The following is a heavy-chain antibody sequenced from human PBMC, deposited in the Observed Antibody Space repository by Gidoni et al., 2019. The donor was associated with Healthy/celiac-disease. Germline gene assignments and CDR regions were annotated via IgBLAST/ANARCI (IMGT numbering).Heavy chain of an antibody. D-gene: IGHD2-2*01. Sequence: QVQLQQWGAGLLKPSETLSLTCAVHGGSFSGYYWSWIRQPPGTGLEWIGEINHSGSTNYNPSLKSRGTISVDTSKNQFALKLSSVTAADTAVYYCARGRVVPAAMWHYWGQGTLVTVSS. CDR1: GGSFSGYY. CDR3: ARGRVVPAAMWHY. CDR2: INHSGST. J-gene: IGHJ4*02. V-gene: IGHV4-34*01.